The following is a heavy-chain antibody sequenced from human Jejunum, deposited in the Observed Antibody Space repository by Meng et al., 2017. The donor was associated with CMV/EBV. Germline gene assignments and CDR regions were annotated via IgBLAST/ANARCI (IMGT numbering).Heavy chain of an antibody. Sequence: VQLVQSGSELKKARGSVKVSCKYSGYNFSTDSINWVRQADGRGHEWMGWISANTGTPTYTQGFTGRFVFSLDTSVSTAYLQISSIKAEDTAVYYCARGGNFDPWGQGTLVTVSS. D-gene: IGHD2/OR15-2a*01. V-gene: IGHV7-4-1*02. J-gene: IGHJ5*02. CDR2: ISANTGTP. CDR1: GYNFSTDS. CDR3: ARGGNFDP.